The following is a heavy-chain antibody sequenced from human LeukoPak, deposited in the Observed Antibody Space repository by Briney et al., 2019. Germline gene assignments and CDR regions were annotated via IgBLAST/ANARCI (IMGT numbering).Heavy chain of an antibody. CDR3: ARVYDVLTGGFDH. CDR1: GFTFSSYG. V-gene: IGHV3-30*03. D-gene: IGHD3-9*01. CDR2: ISYDGSNK. Sequence: GGSLRLSCAASGFTFSSYGMRWVRQAPGKGLEWVAVISYDGSNKYYADSVKGRFTISRDNSKNTLYLQMNSLRAEDTAVYYCARVYDVLTGGFDHWGQGALVTVSS. J-gene: IGHJ4*02.